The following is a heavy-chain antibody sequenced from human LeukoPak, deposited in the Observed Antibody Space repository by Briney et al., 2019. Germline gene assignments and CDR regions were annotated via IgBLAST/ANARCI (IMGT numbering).Heavy chain of an antibody. D-gene: IGHD6-13*01. V-gene: IGHV3-21*01. Sequence: PGGSLRLSCAASGFTFSSYSMNWVRQAPGKGLEWVSSISSSSSYIYYADSVKGRFTISRDNAKNSLYLQMNSLRAEDTAVYYCARGSSSWPTDYWGQGTLVTVSS. CDR3: ARGSSSWPTDY. J-gene: IGHJ4*02. CDR1: GFTFSSYS. CDR2: ISSSSSYI.